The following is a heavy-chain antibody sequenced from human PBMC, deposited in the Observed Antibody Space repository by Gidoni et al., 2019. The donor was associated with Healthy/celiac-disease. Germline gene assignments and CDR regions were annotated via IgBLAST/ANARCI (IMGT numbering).Heavy chain of an antibody. Sequence: QVQLVQSGAEVKKPGASVKVSCKASGYTFTSYYMHWVRQAPGQGLEWMGIINPSGGSTSYAQKFQGRVTMTRDTSTSTVYMELSSLRSEDTAVYYCARGHIVVVTPYYFDYWGQGTLVTVSS. CDR1: GYTFTSYY. CDR3: ARGHIVVVTPYYFDY. CDR2: INPSGGST. J-gene: IGHJ4*02. D-gene: IGHD2-21*02. V-gene: IGHV1-46*03.